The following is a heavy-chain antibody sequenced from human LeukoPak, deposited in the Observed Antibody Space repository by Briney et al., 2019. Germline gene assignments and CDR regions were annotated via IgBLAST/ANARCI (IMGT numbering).Heavy chain of an antibody. V-gene: IGHV4-34*01. Sequence: PSETLSLTCAVHGGSFSGYYWSWIRQPPGKGLEWIGEINHSGSTNYNPSLKSRVTISVDTSKNQFSLKLSSVTAADTAVYYCARAPTRYCSSTSCLWGVAFDIWGQGTMVTVSS. J-gene: IGHJ3*02. CDR3: ARAPTRYCSSTSCLWGVAFDI. D-gene: IGHD2-2*01. CDR2: INHSGST. CDR1: GGSFSGYY.